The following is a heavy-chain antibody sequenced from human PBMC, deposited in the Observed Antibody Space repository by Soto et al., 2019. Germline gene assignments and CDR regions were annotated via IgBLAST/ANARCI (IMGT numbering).Heavy chain of an antibody. J-gene: IGHJ4*02. CDR2: ISYDGINK. D-gene: IGHD4-17*01. V-gene: IGHV3-30*18. CDR3: ANSLGLNAYGDYEGGCH. CDR1: GFTFSSYG. Sequence: QVQLVESGGGVVQPGRSLRLSCAASGFTFSSYGMHWVRQAPGKGLEWVAVISYDGINKYYADSVKGRFTISRDNYKNTLYLQMNRLRAEDPAVYYCANSLGLNAYGDYEGGCHWGQGTLVTVSS.